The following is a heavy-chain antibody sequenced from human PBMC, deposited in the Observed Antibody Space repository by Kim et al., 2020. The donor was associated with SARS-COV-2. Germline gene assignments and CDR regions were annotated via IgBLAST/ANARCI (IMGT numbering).Heavy chain of an antibody. CDR1: GFTFSNLW. CDR3: LLINNEISDY. V-gene: IGHV3-74*01. CDR2: IKGDGTIA. D-gene: IGHD1-1*01. Sequence: GGSLRLSCAASGFTFSNLWMHWVRRAPGKGPVWVSGIKGDGTIAIYAGSVKGRFTISRDNAKNTVFLQMNNLRAEDTAVYYCLLINNEISDYWCQGTLVT. J-gene: IGHJ4*02.